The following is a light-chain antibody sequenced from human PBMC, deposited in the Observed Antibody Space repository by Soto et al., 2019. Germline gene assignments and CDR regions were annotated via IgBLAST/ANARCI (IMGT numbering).Light chain of an antibody. V-gene: IGKV3D-20*01. CDR1: QSVSSSY. CDR2: DAS. J-gene: IGKJ5*01. Sequence: IVLTQSPATLSLSPGERSTLSCGASQSVSSSYLAWYQLKPGLVPRVLIYDASSRATGIPDRLSGSGSGTDFTLTINRLEPEDYAVYYCQQYRSLITFGQGTRLEIK. CDR3: QQYRSLIT.